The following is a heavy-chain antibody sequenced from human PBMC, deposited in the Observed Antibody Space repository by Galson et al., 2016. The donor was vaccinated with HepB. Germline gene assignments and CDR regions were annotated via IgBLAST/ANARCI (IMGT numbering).Heavy chain of an antibody. CDR3: ARGGYYDSSGYFTGGHY. V-gene: IGHV3-30*04. D-gene: IGHD3-22*01. J-gene: IGHJ4*02. CDR1: AFTFSNYA. CDR2: VSYDGSHK. Sequence: SLRLSCAASAFTFSNYAMHWVHQAPGKGLDWVAVVSYDGSHKYYGDSVRGRFTLSRDNSNNTLFLQMNSLRAEDTAVYYCARGGYYDSSGYFTGGHYWGQGTLVTVSS.